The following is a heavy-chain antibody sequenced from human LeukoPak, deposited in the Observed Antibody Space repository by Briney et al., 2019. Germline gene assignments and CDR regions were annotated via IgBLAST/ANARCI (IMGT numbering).Heavy chain of an antibody. CDR2: IYYSGTT. D-gene: IGHD3-10*01. V-gene: IGHV4-59*08. CDR3: ARRITMVRGPNANWFDP. Sequence: SETLSLTCTVSGGSITNYYWSWIRQPPGKGLEWIGYIYYSGTTNYNPSLKSRVTISVDTSKNQFSLKLSSVTAADTAVYYCARRITMVRGPNANWFDPWGQGTLVTVSS. J-gene: IGHJ5*02. CDR1: GGSITNYY.